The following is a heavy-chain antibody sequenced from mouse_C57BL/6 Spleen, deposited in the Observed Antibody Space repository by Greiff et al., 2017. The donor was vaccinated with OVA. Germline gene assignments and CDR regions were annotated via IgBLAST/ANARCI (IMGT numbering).Heavy chain of an antibody. CDR1: GYTFTSYG. Sequence: QVQLQQPGAELVMPGASVTLSCKASGYTFTSYGMHWVKQTPVQGLEWIGAIDPSASCTTYNQKFKGKATLTVDKSSSTAYMQLRSLTSEDSAVYYCTRPVEGASFDDWGKGTTVTVSS. J-gene: IGHJ1*03. CDR3: TRPVEGASFDD. D-gene: IGHD1-3*01. CDR2: IDPSASCT. V-gene: IGHV1-69*01.